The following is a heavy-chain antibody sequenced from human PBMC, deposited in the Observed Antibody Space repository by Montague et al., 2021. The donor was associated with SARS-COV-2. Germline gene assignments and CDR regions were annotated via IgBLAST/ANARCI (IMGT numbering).Heavy chain of an antibody. D-gene: IGHD2-15*01. J-gene: IGHJ4*02. V-gene: IGHV4-31*03. CDR1: GGSISSGGYY. CDR2: IYHTGST. Sequence: TLSLTCTVSGGSISSGGYYWSWIRQHPGKGLEWIGYIYHTGSTHYNPSLKSRVTISKETSKNHFSLNLSSVTAADSAVYYCASTDVVVGPMPMPFDYWGQGTLVTVSS. CDR3: ASTDVVVGPMPMPFDY.